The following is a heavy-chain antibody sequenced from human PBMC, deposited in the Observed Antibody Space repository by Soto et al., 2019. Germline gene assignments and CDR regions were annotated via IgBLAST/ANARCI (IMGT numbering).Heavy chain of an antibody. D-gene: IGHD3-22*01. Sequence: PGGSLRLSCEASGFMFSMYWMHWVRQVPGKGPVWVSAISGSGGSTYYADSVKGRFTISRDNSKNTLYLQMDSLRAEDTAVYYCAKDRSYYDSSGYYYVAEYFQHWGQGTLVTVSS. CDR3: AKDRSYYDSSGYYYVAEYFQH. V-gene: IGHV3-23*01. CDR1: GFMFSMYW. CDR2: ISGSGGST. J-gene: IGHJ1*01.